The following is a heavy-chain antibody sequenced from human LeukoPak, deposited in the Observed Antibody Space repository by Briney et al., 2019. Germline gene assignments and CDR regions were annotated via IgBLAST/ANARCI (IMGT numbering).Heavy chain of an antibody. CDR1: GGSFSGYY. V-gene: IGHV4-34*01. CDR2: INHSGST. J-gene: IGHJ4*02. CDR3: ARGFYSSSSVGY. D-gene: IGHD6-6*01. Sequence: ASETLSLXCAVYGGSFSGYYWSWIRQPPGKGLESIGEINHSGSTNYNPSLKSRVTISVDTSKNQFSLKLSSVTAADTAVYYCARGFYSSSSVGYWGQGTLVTVSS.